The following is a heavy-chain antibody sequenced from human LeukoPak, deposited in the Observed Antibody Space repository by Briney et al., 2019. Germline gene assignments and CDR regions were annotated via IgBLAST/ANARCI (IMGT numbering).Heavy chain of an antibody. CDR3: ARMKWINLWPYDY. Sequence: GGSLRLSCAASGFSFSTYWMSWVRQAPGKGLEWVANIKQAGSEKYYVDSVKGRFTISRDNAKNSLYLQMNSLRAEDTAMYYCARMKWINLWPYDYWGQGTLVTVSS. D-gene: IGHD5-12*01. V-gene: IGHV3-7*01. CDR1: GFSFSTYW. J-gene: IGHJ4*02. CDR2: IKQAGSEK.